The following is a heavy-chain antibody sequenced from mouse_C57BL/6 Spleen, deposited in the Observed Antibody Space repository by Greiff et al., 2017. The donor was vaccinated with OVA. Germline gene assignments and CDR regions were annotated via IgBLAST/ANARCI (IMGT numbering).Heavy chain of an antibody. CDR2: IRSKSNNYAT. Sequence: EVQRVESGGGLVQPKGSLKLSCAASGFSFNTYAMNWVRQAPGKGLEWVARIRSKSNNYATYYAESVKDRFTISRDDSESMLYLQINNLKTEDTAMYYCVTLLLRNGGQGTLVTVSA. CDR3: VTLLLRN. J-gene: IGHJ3*01. V-gene: IGHV10-1*01. D-gene: IGHD1-1*01. CDR1: GFSFNTYA.